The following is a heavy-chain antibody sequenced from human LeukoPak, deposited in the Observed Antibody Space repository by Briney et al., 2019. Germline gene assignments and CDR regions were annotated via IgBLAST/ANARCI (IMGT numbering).Heavy chain of an antibody. Sequence: GGSLRLSCAASGFTFSSYAMHWVRQAPGKGLEWVAVISNDGSNKYYADSVKGRFTISRDNSKNTLYLQMNSLRAEDTAVYYCLLTTVVTEEDWFDPWGQGTLVTVSS. V-gene: IGHV3-30*04. J-gene: IGHJ5*02. D-gene: IGHD4-23*01. CDR2: ISNDGSNK. CDR3: LLTTVVTEEDWFDP. CDR1: GFTFSSYA.